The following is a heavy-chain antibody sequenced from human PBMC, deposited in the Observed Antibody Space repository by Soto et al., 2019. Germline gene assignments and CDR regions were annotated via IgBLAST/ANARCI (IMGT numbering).Heavy chain of an antibody. CDR1: GFTFSSYA. CDR3: AKVWSPHSSEADY. V-gene: IGHV3-23*01. CDR2: ISGSGGST. D-gene: IGHD6-19*01. Sequence: EVQLLESGGGLVQPGGSLRLSCAASGFTFSSYAMSWVRQAPGKGLEWVSAISGSGGSTYYADSVKGRFTISRDNSKNTLSLQMNSLRAEDTAVYYCAKVWSPHSSEADYWGQGTLVTVSS. J-gene: IGHJ4*02.